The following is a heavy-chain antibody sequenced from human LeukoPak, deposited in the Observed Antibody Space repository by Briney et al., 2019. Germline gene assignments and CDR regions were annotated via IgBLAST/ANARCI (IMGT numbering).Heavy chain of an antibody. CDR1: GFTLSSYW. Sequence: PGGSLRLSCAASGFTLSSYWMSWVRQAPGKGLEWVANIKQDGSEKYYVDSVKGRFTISRDNAKNSLYLQMNSLRAEDTAVYYCARGSSDFDYWGQGTLVTVSS. CDR2: IKQDGSEK. CDR3: ARGSSDFDY. J-gene: IGHJ4*02. V-gene: IGHV3-7*01.